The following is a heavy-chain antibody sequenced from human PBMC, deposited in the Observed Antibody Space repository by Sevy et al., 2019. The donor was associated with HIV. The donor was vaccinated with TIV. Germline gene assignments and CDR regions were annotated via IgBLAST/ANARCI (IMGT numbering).Heavy chain of an antibody. D-gene: IGHD2-15*01. CDR1: GFTFSSYG. CDR2: IWYDGSNK. V-gene: IGHV3-33*01. CDR3: AREIRLGYCSGGSCPSRSFVLHY. J-gene: IGHJ4*02. Sequence: GGSLRLSCAASGFTFSSYGMHWVRQAPGKGLEWVAVIWYDGSNKYYADSGKGRFTISRDNSKNTLYLQMNSLRAEDTAVYYCAREIRLGYCSGGSCPSRSFVLHYWGQGTLVTVSS.